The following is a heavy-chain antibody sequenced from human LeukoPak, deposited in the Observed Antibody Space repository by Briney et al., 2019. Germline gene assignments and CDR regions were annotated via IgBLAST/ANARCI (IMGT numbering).Heavy chain of an antibody. CDR1: GGSFSGYY. J-gene: IGHJ4*02. CDR3: ARGHTAMVFRKYYFDY. Sequence: SETLSLTCAVYGGSFSGYYWSWTRQPPGKGLEWIGEINHSGSTNYNPSLKSRVTISVDTSKNQFSLKLSSVTAADTAVYYCARGHTAMVFRKYYFDYWGQGTLVTVSS. D-gene: IGHD5-18*01. CDR2: INHSGST. V-gene: IGHV4-34*01.